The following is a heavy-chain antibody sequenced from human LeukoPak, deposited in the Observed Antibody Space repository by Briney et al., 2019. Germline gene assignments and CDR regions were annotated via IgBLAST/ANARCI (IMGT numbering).Heavy chain of an antibody. V-gene: IGHV3-43*02. CDR2: ISGDVGRT. CDR1: GVTFDDYA. Sequence: PGGSLRLSCAASGVTFDDYAMHWGRQAPGPGLEWVSRISGDVGRTYYVDSLMRRLPLSTDHGKNSLYLQMNSLRTEDTALYYCAKDRGGYTYAAXXWAQGTLXT. CDR3: AKDRGGYTYAAXX. J-gene: IGHJ4*02. D-gene: IGHD5-18*01.